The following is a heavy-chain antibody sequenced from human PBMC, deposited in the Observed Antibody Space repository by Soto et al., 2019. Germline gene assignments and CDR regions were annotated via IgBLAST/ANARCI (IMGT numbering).Heavy chain of an antibody. Sequence: SETLSLTCTVSGGSISSSSYYWGWIRQPPGKGLEWIGSIYYSGSTYYNPSLKSRVTISVDTSKNQFSLKLSSVTAADTAVYYCARAIVATIPIWGQGTLVTVSS. V-gene: IGHV4-39*01. CDR1: GGSISSSSYY. D-gene: IGHD5-12*01. CDR2: IYYSGST. CDR3: ARAIVATIPI. J-gene: IGHJ4*02.